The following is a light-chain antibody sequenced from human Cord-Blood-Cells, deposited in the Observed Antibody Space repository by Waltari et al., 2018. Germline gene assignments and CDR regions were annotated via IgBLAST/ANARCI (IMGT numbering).Light chain of an antibody. J-gene: IGLJ3*02. V-gene: IGLV2-11*01. CDR1: SSDVGGYKY. Sequence: QSALPPPRSVSGSPGPSVTISCTGTSSDVGGYKYVPWYQPTPGKAPKLMFYDVSKPPSGVPDRFSGSNSGNTASLTISGLQAEDEADYYCCSYAGSYTWVFGGGTKLTVL. CDR3: CSYAGSYTWV. CDR2: DVS.